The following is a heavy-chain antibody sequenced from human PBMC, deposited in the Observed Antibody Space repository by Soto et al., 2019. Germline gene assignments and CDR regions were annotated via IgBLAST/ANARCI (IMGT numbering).Heavy chain of an antibody. CDR2: IYHSGGT. V-gene: IGHV4-4*02. Sequence: QVQLQESGPGLVKPSGTLSLTCAVSSGSISSSNWWSWVRQPPGKGLEWIGEIYHSGGTNYNPSLKSRVTISVDKSTNQFSLKLSSVTAADTAVYYCAGGITVAGPSRDGFDIWGQGTMVTVSS. CDR1: SGSISSSNW. D-gene: IGHD6-19*01. CDR3: AGGITVAGPSRDGFDI. J-gene: IGHJ3*02.